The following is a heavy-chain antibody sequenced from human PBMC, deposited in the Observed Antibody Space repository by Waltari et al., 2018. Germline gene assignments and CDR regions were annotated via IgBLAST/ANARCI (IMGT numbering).Heavy chain of an antibody. J-gene: IGHJ6*03. CDR3: ARAVSLKGSFGYYYYYMDV. D-gene: IGHD3-16*01. V-gene: IGHV4-4*07. CDR2: IYTSGST. Sequence: QVQLQESGPGLVKPSETLSLTCTVSGGSISSYYWSWIRQPAGKGLEWIGRIYTSGSTNYNPSLKSRGTMSVDTSKNQFSLKLSSVTAADTAVYYCARAVSLKGSFGYYYYYMDVWGKGTTVTVSS. CDR1: GGSISSYY.